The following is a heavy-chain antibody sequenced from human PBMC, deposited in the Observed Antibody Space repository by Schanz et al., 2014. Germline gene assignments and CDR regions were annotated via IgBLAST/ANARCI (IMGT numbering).Heavy chain of an antibody. V-gene: IGHV3-7*01. Sequence: EVQLVESGGGLVQPGRSLRLSCTAYGFTLSSYAMHWVRQAPGKGLEWVANIKQHGNEKYYVDSVKGRFTISRDNAKISLYLQMNSLRVEDTAVYYCARDTSYGMDVWGQGTTVTVSS. CDR1: GFTLSSYA. CDR3: ARDTSYGMDV. J-gene: IGHJ6*02. CDR2: IKQHGNEK.